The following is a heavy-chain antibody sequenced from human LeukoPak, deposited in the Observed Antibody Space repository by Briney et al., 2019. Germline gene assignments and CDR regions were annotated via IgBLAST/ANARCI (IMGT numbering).Heavy chain of an antibody. CDR3: VKSGYCSSINCPYEY. V-gene: IGHV3-64D*06. Sequence: GGSLRLSCSASGFTFSRYALHWVRQAPGKGLKFVSAITSNGGSTYYAESVKGRFTISRDNSKYTLYLQVSSLRAEDTAVYYCVKSGYCSSINCPYEYWGQGTLVTVSS. CDR1: GFTFSRYA. CDR2: ITSNGGST. D-gene: IGHD2-2*01. J-gene: IGHJ4*02.